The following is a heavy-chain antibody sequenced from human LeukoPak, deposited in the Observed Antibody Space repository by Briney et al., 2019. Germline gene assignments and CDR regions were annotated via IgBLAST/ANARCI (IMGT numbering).Heavy chain of an antibody. D-gene: IGHD2-21*01. CDR2: ISYSGIS. CDR1: GGSISSTSYY. CDR3: ARRRLGHAFDI. V-gene: IGHV4-39*02. J-gene: IGHJ3*02. Sequence: SETLSLTCTVSGGSISSTSYYWGCIRQPPGKGLEWIGTISYSGISYYNPSLESRVTISVDTSKNHFSLRVSPVTAADTAVYYCARRRLGHAFDIWGQGTMVTASS.